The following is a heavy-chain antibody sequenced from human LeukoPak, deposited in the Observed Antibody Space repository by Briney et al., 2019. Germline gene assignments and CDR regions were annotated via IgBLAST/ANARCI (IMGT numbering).Heavy chain of an antibody. CDR2: ISYDGSNK. D-gene: IGHD6-6*01. CDR1: GFTFSSYA. J-gene: IGHJ4*02. Sequence: PGGSLRLSCAASGFTFSSYAMHWVRQAPGKGLEWVAVISYDGSNKYYADSVKGRFTISRDNSKNTLYLQMNSLRAEDTAVYYCAKDQEQLATFDYWGQGTLVTVSS. V-gene: IGHV3-30-3*01. CDR3: AKDQEQLATFDY.